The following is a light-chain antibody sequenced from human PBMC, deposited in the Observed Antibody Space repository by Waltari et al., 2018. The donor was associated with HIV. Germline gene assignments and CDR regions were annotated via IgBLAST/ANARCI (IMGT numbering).Light chain of an antibody. CDR2: SND. J-gene: IGLJ1*01. V-gene: IGLV1-44*01. Sequence: QSVLPPPPSAPGTPGPRVTISCSGSTSNIGSYPVDWYQQFPGTAPKLLIYSNDQRPSGVPDRFSGSKSGTSASLAISGLQAEDEADYYCAAWDDSLNGYVFGSGTKVTVL. CDR1: TSNIGSYP. CDR3: AAWDDSLNGYV.